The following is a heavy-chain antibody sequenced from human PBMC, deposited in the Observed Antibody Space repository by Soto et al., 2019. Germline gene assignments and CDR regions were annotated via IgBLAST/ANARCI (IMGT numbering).Heavy chain of an antibody. CDR3: AREAVVVAAMIDY. D-gene: IGHD2-15*01. CDR1: GGSVSSGSYY. V-gene: IGHV4-61*01. Sequence: SETLSLTCTVSGGSVSSGSYYWSWIRQPPGKGLEWIGYIYYSGSTNYNPSLKSRVTISVDTSKNQFSLKLSSVTAADTAVYYCAREAVVVAAMIDYWGQGTLVTVSS. CDR2: IYYSGST. J-gene: IGHJ4*02.